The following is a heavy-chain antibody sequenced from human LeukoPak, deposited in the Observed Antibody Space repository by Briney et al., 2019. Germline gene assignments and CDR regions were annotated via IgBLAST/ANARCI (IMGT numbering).Heavy chain of an antibody. Sequence: GGCLRLSCAASGFTFSSYEMNWVRQAPGKGLEWVSYISSSGSTIYYADSVKGRFTISRDNAKNSLYLQMNSLRAEDTAVYYCASLTVTMVRGVTNDYWGQGTLVTVSS. CDR2: ISSSGSTI. J-gene: IGHJ4*02. CDR3: ASLTVTMVRGVTNDY. V-gene: IGHV3-48*03. D-gene: IGHD3-10*01. CDR1: GFTFSSYE.